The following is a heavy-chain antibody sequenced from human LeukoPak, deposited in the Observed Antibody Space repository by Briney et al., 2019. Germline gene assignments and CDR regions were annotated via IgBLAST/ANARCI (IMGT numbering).Heavy chain of an antibody. V-gene: IGHV3-74*01. D-gene: IGHD6-13*01. CDR3: TRVQAGRAGLMDV. CDR1: GFXLSGYW. CDR2: IDPDGTTT. J-gene: IGHJ6*02. Sequence: GGSLRLSCAASGFXLSGYWIHWVRQAPGEGLVWVSRIDPDGTTTNYADSVKGRFTTSRDNAKNTLYLQMNSLRAEDTALYYCTRVQAGRAGLMDVWGRGTTVTVSS.